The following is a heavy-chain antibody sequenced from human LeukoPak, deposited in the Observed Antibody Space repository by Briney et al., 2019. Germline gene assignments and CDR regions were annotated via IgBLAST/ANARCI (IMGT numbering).Heavy chain of an antibody. V-gene: IGHV4-30-4*08. J-gene: IGHJ3*02. CDR3: ARVHPPTTLVAFDI. Sequence: PSQTLSLTCTVSGGSISSGGYYWSWIRQHPGKGLEWIGYIYYSGSTYYNPSLKSRVTISVDTSKNQFSLKLSSVTAADTAVYYCARVHPPTTLVAFDIWGQGTMVTVSS. CDR2: IYYSGST. CDR1: GGSISSGGYY. D-gene: IGHD5-12*01.